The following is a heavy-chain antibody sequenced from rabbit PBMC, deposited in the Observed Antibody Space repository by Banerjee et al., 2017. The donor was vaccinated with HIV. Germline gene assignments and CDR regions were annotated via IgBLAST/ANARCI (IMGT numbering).Heavy chain of an antibody. J-gene: IGHJ4*01. CDR2: IYTVGGST. V-gene: IGHV1S45*01. CDR1: GIDFSSYYY. CDR3: ARCYDNAGGYFNL. D-gene: IGHD4-2*01. Sequence: QEQLEESGGGLVKPGASLTLTCTASGIDFSSYYYMCWVRQAPGKGLEWIGCIYTVGGSTWYASWVNGRFTISKTSSTTVTLQMTSLTAADTATYFCARCYDNAGGYFNLWGQGTLVTVS.